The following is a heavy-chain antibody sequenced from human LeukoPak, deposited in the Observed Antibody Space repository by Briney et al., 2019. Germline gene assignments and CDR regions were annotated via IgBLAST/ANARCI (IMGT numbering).Heavy chain of an antibody. V-gene: IGHV4-30-4*01. CDR3: AKDLWGDGLDA. D-gene: IGHD3-16*01. J-gene: IGHJ6*02. Sequence: PSQNLSLTCTVSGGSISSGDYYWSWMRQPPGKGLECIGYIYYSGSTYYNPSLKSRVTISVDTSKNQVCLKLSSVTAEDTAVYYCAKDLWGDGLDAWGQGTTVTVSS. CDR2: IYYSGST. CDR1: GGSISSGDYY.